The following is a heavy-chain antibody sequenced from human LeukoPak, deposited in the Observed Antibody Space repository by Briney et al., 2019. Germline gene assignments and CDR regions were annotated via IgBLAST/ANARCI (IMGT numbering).Heavy chain of an antibody. CDR2: IKRIIDGGTT. D-gene: IGHD4-17*01. CDR1: GLTFSNTW. CDR3: AAQGGSGDLRY. V-gene: IGHV3-15*01. J-gene: IGHJ4*02. Sequence: GGSLRLSCAASGLTFSNTWMNWVRQASGKGLEWVGRIKRIIDGGTTDYAAPVKGRFTVSRDDSIDTLYLQMSSLKTEDTAVYYCAAQGGSGDLRYWGQGTLVTVSS.